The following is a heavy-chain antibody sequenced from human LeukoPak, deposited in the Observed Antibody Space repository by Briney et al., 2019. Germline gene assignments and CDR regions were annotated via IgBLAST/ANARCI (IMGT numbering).Heavy chain of an antibody. J-gene: IGHJ4*02. V-gene: IGHV3-30-3*01. Sequence: GGSLRLSCAASGFTFSSYAMHWVRQAPGKGLEWVAVISYDGSNKYYADSVKGRFTISRDNSKNTLYLQMNSLRAEDTAVYCCASPCTRNTAMAPDDYWGQGTLVTVAS. CDR2: ISYDGSNK. CDR1: GFTFSSYA. CDR3: ASPCTRNTAMAPDDY. D-gene: IGHD5-18*01.